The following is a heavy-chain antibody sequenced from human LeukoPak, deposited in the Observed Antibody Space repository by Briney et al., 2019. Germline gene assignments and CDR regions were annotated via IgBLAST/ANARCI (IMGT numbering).Heavy chain of an antibody. Sequence: SVKVPCKASGGTFSSYAISWVRQAPGQGLEWMGGIIPIFGTANYAQKFQGRVTITADEATSTAYMELSSLRSEDTAVYYCARNRMRSVDTALETPPDYWGQGTLVTVSS. J-gene: IGHJ4*02. CDR2: IIPIFGTA. D-gene: IGHD5-18*01. CDR3: ARNRMRSVDTALETPPDY. V-gene: IGHV1-69*13. CDR1: GGTFSSYA.